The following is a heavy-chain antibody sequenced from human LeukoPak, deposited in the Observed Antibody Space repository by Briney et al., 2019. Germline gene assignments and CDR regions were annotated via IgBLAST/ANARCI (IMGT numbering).Heavy chain of an antibody. CDR3: ARDRGDAYSSGWYGWFDP. CDR1: GYTFTSYA. CDR2: INTNTGSP. V-gene: IGHV7-4-1*02. Sequence: GASVKVSCKASGYTFTSYAMNWVRQAPGQGLEWMGWINTNTGSPTYAQGFTGRFVFSLDTSVSTAYLQISSLKAEDTAVYYCARDRGDAYSSGWYGWFDPWGQGTLVPSPQ. D-gene: IGHD6-19*01. J-gene: IGHJ5*02.